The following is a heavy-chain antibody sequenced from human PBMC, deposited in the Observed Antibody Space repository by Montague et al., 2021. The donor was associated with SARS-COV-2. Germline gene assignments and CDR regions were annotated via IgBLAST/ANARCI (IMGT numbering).Heavy chain of an antibody. CDR3: ARVRQWLVPFDY. J-gene: IGHJ4*02. CDR1: GDSISHSSYY. V-gene: IGHV4-39*07. D-gene: IGHD6-19*01. Sequence: SETLSLTCTVSGDSISHSSYYWGWIRQPPGKGLESIGSIYYSGSTYYNPSRKRRVTISVDTSKNQVSLKLNSVTAADTAVYYCARVRQWLVPFDYWGQGTLVTVSS. CDR2: IYYSGST.